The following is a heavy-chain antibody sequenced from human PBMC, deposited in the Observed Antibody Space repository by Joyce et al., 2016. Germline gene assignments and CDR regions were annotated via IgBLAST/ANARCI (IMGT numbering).Heavy chain of an antibody. D-gene: IGHD3-22*01. CDR3: VNFDSSDSYFDC. CDR2: IKEDGSQK. Sequence: EVQLVESGGGLVQPGGSLRLSCAASGFTFNRHYMSWVRQAPGKGLEWVGNIKEDGSQKYYLDSLKGRFTISRDNAKNSLYLQMDSLRAEDTAVYYCVNFDSSDSYFDCWGRGSLVTVSS. J-gene: IGHJ4*02. V-gene: IGHV3-7*01. CDR1: GFTFNRHY.